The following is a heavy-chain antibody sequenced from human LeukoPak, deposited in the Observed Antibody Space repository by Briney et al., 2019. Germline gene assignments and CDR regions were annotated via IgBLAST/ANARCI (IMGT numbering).Heavy chain of an antibody. CDR1: GYSFSNYW. J-gene: IGHJ4*02. D-gene: IGHD5-12*01. V-gene: IGHV5-51*01. Sequence: GESLKISRKASGYSFSNYWIGWVRQMPGKGLEWMGIIYPSDSDTRYSPSFQGQVTISADKSISTAYLQWSSLKASDTAMYYCARPSNSGYDFWGQGALVTVSS. CDR2: IYPSDSDT. CDR3: ARPSNSGYDF.